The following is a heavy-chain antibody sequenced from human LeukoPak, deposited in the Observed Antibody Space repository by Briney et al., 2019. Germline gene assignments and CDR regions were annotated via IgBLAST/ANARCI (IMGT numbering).Heavy chain of an antibody. CDR2: IIPIFGTA. J-gene: IGHJ4*02. D-gene: IGHD3-22*01. CDR3: ARGRGGGYYYDSSGYYNYFDY. V-gene: IGHV1-69*13. Sequence: ASVKVSCKASGGTFISYAISWVRQAPGQGLEWMGGIIPIFGTANYAQKFQGRVTITADESTSTAYMELSSLRSEDTAVYYCARGRGGGYYYDSSGYYNYFDYWGQGTLVTVSS. CDR1: GGTFISYA.